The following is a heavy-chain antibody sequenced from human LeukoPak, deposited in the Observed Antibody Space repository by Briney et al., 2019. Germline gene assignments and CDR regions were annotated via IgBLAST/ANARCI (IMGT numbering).Heavy chain of an antibody. J-gene: IGHJ4*02. Sequence: SETLSLTCTVCGGSISIYYWSWIRQPDGKGLEWIGRIYTSGSTNYNPSLKSRVTMSVDTSKNQFSLKLSSVTAADTAVYYCARQYSSGYYYFDYWGQGTLVTVSS. V-gene: IGHV4-4*07. CDR3: ARQYSSGYYYFDY. D-gene: IGHD3-22*01. CDR1: GGSISIYY. CDR2: IYTSGST.